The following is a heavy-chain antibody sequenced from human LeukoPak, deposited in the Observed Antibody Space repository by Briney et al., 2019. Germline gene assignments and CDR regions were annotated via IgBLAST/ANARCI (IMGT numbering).Heavy chain of an antibody. CDR3: ARLASNPDYYYMDV. D-gene: IGHD4-11*01. V-gene: IGHV5-51*01. CDR2: IYPGDSDT. CDR1: DYNFASYW. Sequence: LGESLKISCKSSDYNFASYWIGWVRQKTGKGLEWMGIIYPGDSDTRYSPSFQGQVTISADKSISTAYLQWSSLKASDTAMYYCARLASNPDYYYMDVWGKGTTVTVSS. J-gene: IGHJ6*03.